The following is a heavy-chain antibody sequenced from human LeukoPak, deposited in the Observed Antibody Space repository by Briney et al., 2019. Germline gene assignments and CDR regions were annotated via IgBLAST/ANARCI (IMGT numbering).Heavy chain of an antibody. V-gene: IGHV1-69*04. J-gene: IGHJ4*02. CDR2: IIPILGIA. Sequence: SVKVSCKASGGTFSSYADSWVRQAPGQGLEWMGRIIPILGIANYAQKFQGRVTITADKSTSTAYMELSSLRSEDTAVYYCARDRSSSWYFDYWGQGTLVTVSS. CDR3: ARDRSSSWYFDY. CDR1: GGTFSSYA. D-gene: IGHD6-13*01.